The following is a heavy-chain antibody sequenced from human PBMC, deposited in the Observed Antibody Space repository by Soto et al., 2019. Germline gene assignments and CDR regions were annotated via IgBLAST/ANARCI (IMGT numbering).Heavy chain of an antibody. CDR3: ARSGYDYESDYFDY. V-gene: IGHV1-69*13. CDR2: IIPIFGTA. J-gene: IGHJ4*02. D-gene: IGHD4-17*01. CDR1: GGTFSSYA. Sequence: ASVKVSCKASGGTFSSYAISWVRQAPGQGLEWMGGIIPIFGTANYAQKFQGRVTITADESTSTAYMELSSLRSEDTAVYYCARSGYDYESDYFDYWGQGTLVTVSS.